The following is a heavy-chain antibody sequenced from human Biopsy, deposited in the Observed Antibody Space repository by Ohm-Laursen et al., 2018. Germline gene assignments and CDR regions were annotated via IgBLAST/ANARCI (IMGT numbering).Heavy chain of an antibody. CDR1: GYTFTGYH. Sequence: ASVKVSCKVSGYTFTGYHVHWVRQAPGQGLEWMGWINAKTGDTNYAQKFQGRVTMTRDTSISTAYVDLSSLRSDDTAAYYCTRGGYYYDSLAYYYWFDPWGQGTLVTVSS. V-gene: IGHV1-2*02. J-gene: IGHJ5*02. CDR3: TRGGYYYDSLAYYYWFDP. D-gene: IGHD3-22*01. CDR2: INAKTGDT.